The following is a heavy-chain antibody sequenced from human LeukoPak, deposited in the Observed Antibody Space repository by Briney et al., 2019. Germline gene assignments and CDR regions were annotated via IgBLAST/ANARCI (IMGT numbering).Heavy chain of an antibody. J-gene: IGHJ5*02. CDR2: INHSGST. CDR3: ARGGRYFDWLLLNWFDP. D-gene: IGHD3-9*01. CDR1: SGSFSGYY. V-gene: IGHV4-34*01. Sequence: PSETLSLTCAVYSGSFSGYYWSWIRQPPGKGLEWIGEINHSGSTNYYPSLKSRVTISVDTSKNQFTLKLSSVTAAETAGYYCARGGRYFDWLLLNWFDPWGQGTLVTVSS.